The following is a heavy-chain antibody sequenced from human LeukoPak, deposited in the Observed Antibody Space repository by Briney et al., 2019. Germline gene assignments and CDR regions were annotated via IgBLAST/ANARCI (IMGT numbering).Heavy chain of an antibody. CDR2: IGYDGSNK. Sequence: GGSLRLSCAASGXTFSDYAMHWVRQAPGKGLEWVAVIGYDGSNKYDADSVKGRFTISRDNSKNMMYLQMNSLRAEDTAVYYCARDRFMVRGVMVGTFDLWGQGTMVTVSS. V-gene: IGHV3-33*01. J-gene: IGHJ3*01. D-gene: IGHD3-10*01. CDR1: GXTFSDYA. CDR3: ARDRFMVRGVMVGTFDL.